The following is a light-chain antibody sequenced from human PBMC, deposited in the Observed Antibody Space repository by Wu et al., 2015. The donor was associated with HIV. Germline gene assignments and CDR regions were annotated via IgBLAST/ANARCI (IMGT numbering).Light chain of an antibody. CDR2: GAS. CDR1: QTINSNH. V-gene: IGKV3-20*01. CDR3: HQYGRSPPFT. Sequence: EIVLTQSPGTLSLSPGERATLSCRASQTINSNHLSWYQHKPGQAPRLLIYGASTRASGVADRFSGSGSGTDFSLTISRLEPEDFAVYYCHQYGRSPPFTFGPGTKVDVK. J-gene: IGKJ3*01.